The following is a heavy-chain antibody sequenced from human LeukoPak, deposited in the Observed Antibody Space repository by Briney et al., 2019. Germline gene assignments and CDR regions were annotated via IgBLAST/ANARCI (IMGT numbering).Heavy chain of an antibody. CDR1: GGSITSGGYY. CDR3: ARGSSWYVDY. V-gene: IGHV4-31*03. J-gene: IGHJ4*02. D-gene: IGHD6-13*01. CDR2: IYYSGST. Sequence: SQTLSLTCTVSGGSITSGGYYWSWIRQHPGKGLEWIGYIYYSGSTYYNPSLRSRVTISVDTSKNQFSLKVNSVTAADTAVYYCARGSSWYVDYWGQGTLVTVSS.